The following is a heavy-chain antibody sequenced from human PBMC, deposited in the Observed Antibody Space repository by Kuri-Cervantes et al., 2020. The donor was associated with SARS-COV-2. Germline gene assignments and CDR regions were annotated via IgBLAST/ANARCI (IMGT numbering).Heavy chain of an antibody. Sequence: LRLSCTVSGGSISSSSYYWGWIRQPPGKGLEWIGSIYYSGSTYYNPSLKSRVTISVDTSKNQFSLKLSSVTAADTAVYYCARQGDSSGYYWDEYFQHWGQGTLVTVSS. CDR3: ARQGDSSGYYWDEYFQH. CDR1: GGSISSSSYY. J-gene: IGHJ1*01. D-gene: IGHD3-22*01. CDR2: IYYSGST. V-gene: IGHV4-39*07.